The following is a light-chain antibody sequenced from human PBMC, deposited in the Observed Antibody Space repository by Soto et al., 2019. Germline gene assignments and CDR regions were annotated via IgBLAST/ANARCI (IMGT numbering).Light chain of an antibody. J-gene: IGKJ4*01. CDR3: QQYNNLPLT. CDR2: GAS. V-gene: IGKV3-15*01. Sequence: EIVMTQSPATLSVSPGERATLSCRASQSVSSNLAWYQRKPGQAPRLLIYGASTRATGIPARFSGSGSGTEFTLTISSLQSEDFAVYYCQQYNNLPLTFGGGTKVEIK. CDR1: QSVSSN.